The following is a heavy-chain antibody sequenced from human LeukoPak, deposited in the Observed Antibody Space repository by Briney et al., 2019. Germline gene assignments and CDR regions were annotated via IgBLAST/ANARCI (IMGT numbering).Heavy chain of an antibody. D-gene: IGHD3-10*01. J-gene: IGHJ5*02. V-gene: IGHV3-7*03. CDR1: GFTFSSYW. CDR3: AREEEGYYYGSGSYFDP. CDR2: IKQDGSEK. Sequence: AGGSLRRSCAASGFTFSSYWMSWVRQAPGKGLEWVANIKQDGSEKYYVDSVKGRFTISRDNAKNSLHLQMNSLRAEDTAVYYCAREEEGYYYGSGSYFDPWGQGTLVTVSS.